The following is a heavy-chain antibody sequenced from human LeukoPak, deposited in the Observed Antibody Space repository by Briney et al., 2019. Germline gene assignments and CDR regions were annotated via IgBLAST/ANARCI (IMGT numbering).Heavy chain of an antibody. D-gene: IGHD6-19*01. CDR2: ISAYNGNT. CDR3: ARARVFASIAVALDY. J-gene: IGHJ4*02. V-gene: IGHV1-18*01. CDR1: GYTFTSYG. Sequence: GASVKVSCKASGYTFTSYGISWVRQAPGQGLEWMGWISAYNGNTNYAQKLQGRVTMTTDTSTSTAYMELRSLRSDDTAVYYCARARVFASIAVALDYWGQGTLVTVSS.